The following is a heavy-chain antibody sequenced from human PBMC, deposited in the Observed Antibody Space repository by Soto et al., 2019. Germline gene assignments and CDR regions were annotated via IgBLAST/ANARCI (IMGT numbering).Heavy chain of an antibody. D-gene: IGHD2-2*01. Sequence: GGSLRLSCAASGFTFSRYYMNWVRQAPGKGLEWVSSISTTSTYTHYADSLKGRFTISRDNAKKLLYLEMDSLSAEDTAVYYCARDDGVSSTNVKAFEIWGQGTKVTVSS. J-gene: IGHJ3*02. CDR3: ARDDGVSSTNVKAFEI. CDR1: GFTFSRYY. V-gene: IGHV3-21*01. CDR2: ISTTSTYT.